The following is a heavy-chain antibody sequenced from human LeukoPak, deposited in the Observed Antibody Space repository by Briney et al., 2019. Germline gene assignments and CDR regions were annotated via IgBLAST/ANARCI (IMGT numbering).Heavy chain of an antibody. D-gene: IGHD1-26*01. CDR1: GFTFRSYA. Sequence: PGGSLRLSCAASGFTFRSYAMSWVRQAPGKGLEWVSAISGSGGSTYYVDSVKGRFTISRENSKTTLHLQVNSLRAEDTAVYYCAKELIVGVTTPFDYWGQGTLVTVSS. CDR2: ISGSGGST. J-gene: IGHJ4*02. CDR3: AKELIVGVTTPFDY. V-gene: IGHV3-23*01.